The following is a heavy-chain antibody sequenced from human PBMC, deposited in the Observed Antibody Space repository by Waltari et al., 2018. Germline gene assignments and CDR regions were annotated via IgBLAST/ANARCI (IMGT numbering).Heavy chain of an antibody. CDR1: GFTVSSNY. J-gene: IGHJ6*02. D-gene: IGHD3-9*01. Sequence: EVQLVESGGGLIQPGGSLRLSCAASGFTVSSNYMRWVRQAPGTGLEWVSVIYGGGSTYYADAVKGRFTISRDNSKNTLYLQMNSLRAEDTAVHYCARDTADILTGYYYYGMDVWGQGTTVTVSS. V-gene: IGHV3-53*01. CDR2: IYGGGST. CDR3: ARDTADILTGYYYYGMDV.